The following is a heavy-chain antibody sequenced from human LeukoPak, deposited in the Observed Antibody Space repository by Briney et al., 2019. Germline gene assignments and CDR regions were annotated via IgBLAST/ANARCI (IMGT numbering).Heavy chain of an antibody. CDR3: ARVSYSYPTD. Sequence: SETLSLTCTVSGGSISGYYWSWIRQPPGKGLEWIGYIYYSGSTNYNPSLKSRVTISVDTSKNQFSLKLSSVTAADTAVYYCARVSYSYPTDWGQGTLVTVSS. CDR1: GGSISGYY. D-gene: IGHD5-18*01. J-gene: IGHJ4*02. V-gene: IGHV4-59*01. CDR2: IYYSGST.